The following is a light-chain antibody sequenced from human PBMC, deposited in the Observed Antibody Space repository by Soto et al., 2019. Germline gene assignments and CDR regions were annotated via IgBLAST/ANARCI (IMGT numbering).Light chain of an antibody. CDR2: GAS. CDR3: QQYDNSVWT. Sequence: IVLTQSPGTLSSSAGERATLSCRSSQSVSTSNLAWYQQRPGQAPRLLIYGASRRATGIPDRFSGSGSGTDFTLTISRLEPEYLAVYYCQQYDNSVWTFGQGTKVDIK. J-gene: IGKJ1*01. CDR1: QSVSTSN. V-gene: IGKV3-20*01.